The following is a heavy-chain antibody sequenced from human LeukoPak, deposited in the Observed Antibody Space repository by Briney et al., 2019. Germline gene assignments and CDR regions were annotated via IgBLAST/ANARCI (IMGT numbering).Heavy chain of an antibody. CDR2: IGTAGDT. D-gene: IGHD3-22*01. Sequence: PGGSLRLSCAASGFTFSSYDMHWVRHATGKGLEWVSAIGTAGDTYYPGSVKGRFTISRENAKNSLYLQMNSLRAGDTAVYYCARASAYYDSSGHFDYWGQGTLVTVSS. CDR1: GFTFSSYD. J-gene: IGHJ4*02. CDR3: ARASAYYDSSGHFDY. V-gene: IGHV3-13*01.